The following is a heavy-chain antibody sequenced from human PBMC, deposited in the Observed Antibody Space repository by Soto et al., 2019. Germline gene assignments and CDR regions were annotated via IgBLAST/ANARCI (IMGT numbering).Heavy chain of an antibody. Sequence: PGGSLRLSCAASGFTFSSYWMSWVRQAPGKGLEWVANIKQDGSEEYYVDSVKGRFTISRDNAKNSLYLQMNSLRAEDTAVYYCARVARTKGNYYYYGMDVWGQGTTVTVSS. CDR3: ARVARTKGNYYYYGMDV. V-gene: IGHV3-7*03. CDR2: IKQDGSEE. J-gene: IGHJ6*02. D-gene: IGHD3-10*01. CDR1: GFTFSSYW.